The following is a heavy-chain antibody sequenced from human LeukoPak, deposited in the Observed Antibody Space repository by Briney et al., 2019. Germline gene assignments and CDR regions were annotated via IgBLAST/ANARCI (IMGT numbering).Heavy chain of an antibody. CDR1: GFTFTSYD. Sequence: GGSLRLSCAASGFTFTSYDMNWVRQAPGKGLERVSGVSSSGDNTHYADSVKGRFTISRDNSNNTLCLQMNSLRAEDTAVYYCARGKSGYYFDYWGQGTLVTVSS. CDR3: ARGKSGYYFDY. J-gene: IGHJ4*02. V-gene: IGHV3-23*01. CDR2: VSSSGDNT.